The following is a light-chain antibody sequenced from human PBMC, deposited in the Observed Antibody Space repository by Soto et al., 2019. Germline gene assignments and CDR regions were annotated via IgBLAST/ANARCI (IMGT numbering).Light chain of an antibody. V-gene: IGKV3-20*01. J-gene: IGKJ3*01. CDR3: QQYSNSTPEFT. CDR2: GAS. Sequence: EIVLTQSSGTLSLSPGERATLSCRARQSISISYLAWYQQRPGQTPRLLIFGASYRATGIPDRFSGSGSGTDFALTTSRLKPEDFAVYYCQQYSNSTPEFTFGPGTRVDSK. CDR1: QSISISY.